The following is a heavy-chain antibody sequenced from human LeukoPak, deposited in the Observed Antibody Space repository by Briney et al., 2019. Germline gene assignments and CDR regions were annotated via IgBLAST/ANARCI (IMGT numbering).Heavy chain of an antibody. CDR1: GGSISSYY. V-gene: IGHV4-59*01. D-gene: IGHD3-10*01. J-gene: IGHJ4*02. CDR3: ARGRPVLWFGALSLSDYFDY. Sequence: SETLSLTCTVSGGSISSYYWSWIRQPPGKGLEWIGYIYYSGSTNYNPSLKSRVTISVDTSKNQFSLKLSSVTAADTAVYYCARGRPVLWFGALSLSDYFDYWGQGTLVTVSS. CDR2: IYYSGST.